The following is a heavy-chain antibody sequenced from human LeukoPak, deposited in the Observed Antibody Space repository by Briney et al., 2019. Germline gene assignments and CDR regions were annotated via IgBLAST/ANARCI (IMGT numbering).Heavy chain of an antibody. Sequence: GESLKISCKGSGYTFTNYWITWVRQMPGKGLEWMGRIDPSDSYTSYSPPFQGQVSISADKSISTAYLQWSSLKASDTAMYYCARLSNGITGAFDYWGQGTLVTVSS. D-gene: IGHD7-27*01. CDR1: GYTFTNYW. CDR3: ARLSNGITGAFDY. J-gene: IGHJ4*02. V-gene: IGHV5-10-1*04. CDR2: IDPSDSYT.